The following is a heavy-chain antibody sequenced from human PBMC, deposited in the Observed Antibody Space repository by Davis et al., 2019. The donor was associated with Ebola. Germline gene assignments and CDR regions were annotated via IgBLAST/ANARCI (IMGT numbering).Heavy chain of an antibody. CDR3: ARHVLGITMIVVVPNWFDP. D-gene: IGHD3-22*01. J-gene: IGHJ5*02. CDR1: GGSISSSSYY. CDR2: IYYSGST. Sequence: PSETLSLTCTVSGGSISSSSYYWGWIRQPPGKGLEWIGSIYYSGSTYYNPSLKSRVTISVDTSKNQFSLKLSSVTAADTAVYYCARHVLGITMIVVVPNWFDPWGQGTLVTVSS. V-gene: IGHV4-39*01.